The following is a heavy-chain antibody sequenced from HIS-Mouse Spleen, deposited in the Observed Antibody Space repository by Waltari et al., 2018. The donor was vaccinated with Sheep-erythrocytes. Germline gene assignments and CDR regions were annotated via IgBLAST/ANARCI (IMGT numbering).Heavy chain of an antibody. V-gene: IGHV3-23*01. Sequence: EVQLLESGGGLVQPGGSLRLSWSASGFTFRSYVMSLVRQAPGKGLGWVSAISGSGGSTYYADSVKGRFTISRDNSKNTLYLQMNSLRAEDTAVYYCAKTKDYYYGMDVWGQGTTVTVSS. J-gene: IGHJ6*02. CDR1: GFTFRSYV. CDR2: ISGSGGST. CDR3: AKTKDYYYGMDV.